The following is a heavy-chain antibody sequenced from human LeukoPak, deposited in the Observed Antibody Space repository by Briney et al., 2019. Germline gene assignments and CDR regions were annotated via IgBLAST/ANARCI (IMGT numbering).Heavy chain of an antibody. CDR2: ITPSGGST. D-gene: IGHD1-26*01. CDR1: GYTFTSYY. V-gene: IGHV1-46*01. J-gene: IGHJ6*02. CDR3: ARGVGVGANGMDV. Sequence: ASVKVSCKASGYTFTSYYMHWVGQAPGKGLEWRGIITPSGGSTSYAQKFQGRVTMTRDTSTSTVYMELSSLRSEDTAVYYCARGVGVGANGMDVWGQGTTVTVSS.